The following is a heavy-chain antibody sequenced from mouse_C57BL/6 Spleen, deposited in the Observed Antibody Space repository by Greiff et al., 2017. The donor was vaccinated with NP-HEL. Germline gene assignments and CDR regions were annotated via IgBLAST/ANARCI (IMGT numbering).Heavy chain of an antibody. CDR2: ISSGSSTI. J-gene: IGHJ1*03. D-gene: IGHD1-1*01. Sequence: EVQVVESGGGLVKPGGSLKLSCAASGFTFSDYGMHWVRQAPEKGLEWVAYISSGSSTIYYADTVKGRFTISRDNAKNTLFLQMTSLRSEDTAMYYCATPYGSSYNWYFDVWGTGTTVTVSS. CDR3: ATPYGSSYNWYFDV. CDR1: GFTFSDYG. V-gene: IGHV5-17*01.